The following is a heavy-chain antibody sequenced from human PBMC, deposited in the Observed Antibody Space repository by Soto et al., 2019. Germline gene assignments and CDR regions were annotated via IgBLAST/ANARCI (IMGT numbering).Heavy chain of an antibody. CDR1: GYTFTSYA. CDR3: ASPDSYGSFSLDY. V-gene: IGHV1-3*01. D-gene: IGHD5-18*01. CDR2: INAGNGNT. Sequence: ASVKVSCKASGYTFTSYAMHWVRQAPGQRLEWMGRINAGNGNTKYSQKFQGRVTITRDTSTSTAYMELSSLRSEDTAVYYCASPDSYGSFSLDYWGQGTLVTVSS. J-gene: IGHJ4*02.